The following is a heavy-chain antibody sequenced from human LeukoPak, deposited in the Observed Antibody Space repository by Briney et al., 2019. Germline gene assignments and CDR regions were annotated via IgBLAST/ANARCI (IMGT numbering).Heavy chain of an antibody. CDR3: ARGQGYDPPLGI. Sequence: GGSLRLSCVASGFTFSSYWMHWVRQAPGKGLVWVSRINTDGSSTSYADSVKGRFTISRDNAKNTLYLQMNSLRAEDTAVYYCARGQGYDPPLGIWGQGTMVTVSS. V-gene: IGHV3-74*01. CDR2: INTDGSST. J-gene: IGHJ3*02. D-gene: IGHD3-16*01. CDR1: GFTFSSYW.